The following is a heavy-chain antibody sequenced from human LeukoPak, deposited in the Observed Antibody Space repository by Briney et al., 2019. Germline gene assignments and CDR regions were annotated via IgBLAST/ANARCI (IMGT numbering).Heavy chain of an antibody. CDR3: ARDGRAGSLFAY. D-gene: IGHD6-19*01. Sequence: SETLSLTCTVSGGSISGYYWSWLRQPPGKGLEWVGYISYSGSTNYNPSLNSRVTISVDTSKNQFSLKLSSVTAADTAIYYCARDGRAGSLFAYWGQGTLVTVSS. V-gene: IGHV4-59*01. J-gene: IGHJ4*02. CDR1: GGSISGYY. CDR2: ISYSGST.